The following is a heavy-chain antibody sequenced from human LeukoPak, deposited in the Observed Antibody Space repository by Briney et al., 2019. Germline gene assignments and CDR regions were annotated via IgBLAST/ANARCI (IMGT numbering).Heavy chain of an antibody. CDR1: GGSISSHY. D-gene: IGHD4-23*01. Sequence: SETLSLTCTVSGGSISSHYWSWTRQPPGKGLEWIGYIYYSGSTNYNPSLKSRVTISVDTSKNQFSLKLSSVTAADTAVYYCARYQATVVTFDYWGQGTLVTVSS. CDR3: ARYQATVVTFDY. CDR2: IYYSGST. V-gene: IGHV4-59*11. J-gene: IGHJ4*02.